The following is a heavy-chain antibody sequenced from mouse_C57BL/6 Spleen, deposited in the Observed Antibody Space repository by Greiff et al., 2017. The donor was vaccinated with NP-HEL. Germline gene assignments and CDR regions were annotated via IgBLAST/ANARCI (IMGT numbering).Heavy chain of an antibody. D-gene: IGHD2-5*01. CDR3: ARYYSNYPYAMDY. CDR2: INPSTGGT. Sequence: EVKLQESGPELVKPGASVKISCKASGYSFTGYYMNWVKQSPEKSLEWIGEINPSTGGTTYNQKFKAKATLTVDKSSSTAYMQLKSLTSEDSAVYYCARYYSNYPYAMDYWGQGTSVTVSS. J-gene: IGHJ4*01. V-gene: IGHV1-42*01. CDR1: GYSFTGYY.